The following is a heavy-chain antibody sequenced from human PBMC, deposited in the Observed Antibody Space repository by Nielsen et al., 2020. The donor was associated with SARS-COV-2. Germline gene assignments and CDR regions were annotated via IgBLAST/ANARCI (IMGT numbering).Heavy chain of an antibody. J-gene: IGHJ6*02. CDR3: AKRTAADTFQYFFYYGMDV. CDR2: VSYDGKNQ. CDR1: GFRFSYYA. V-gene: IGHV3-30*01. D-gene: IGHD6-25*01. Sequence: GESLKISCAASGFRFSYYAMHWVRQAPGKGLEWVGAVSYDGKNQHYADSVKGRFTISKDNSKNTLYLQMDSLRPDDTVVYYCAKRTAADTFQYFFYYGMDVWGQGTTVAVSS.